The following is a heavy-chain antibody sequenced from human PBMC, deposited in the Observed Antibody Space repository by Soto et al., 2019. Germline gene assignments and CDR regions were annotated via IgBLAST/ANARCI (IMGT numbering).Heavy chain of an antibody. V-gene: IGHV3-23*01. D-gene: IGHD2-2*01. J-gene: IGHJ4*02. Sequence: GGSLRLSCAASGFTFSSYAMSWVRQAPGKGMEWVSTIGGDGGNTYYADSVKGRFTISRDNSQDSLYLQMNSLRAEDTAIYYCAKRGVVVPTARFFDYWGQGTLVTVSS. CDR3: AKRGVVVPTARFFDY. CDR1: GFTFSSYA. CDR2: IGGDGGNT.